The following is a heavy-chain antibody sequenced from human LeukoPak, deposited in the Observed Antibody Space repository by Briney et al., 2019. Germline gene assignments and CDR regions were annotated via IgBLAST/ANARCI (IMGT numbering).Heavy chain of an antibody. Sequence: GSSVTVPCQASGYTFHRYDIKRVGQATGQRPSGMGWMNPNSGNTGYAQKFQGRVTITRNTSISTAYVELSSLRSEDTAVYYCARGATRRLGPARYWGQGTLVTVSS. D-gene: IGHD1-1*01. CDR1: GYTFHRYD. CDR3: ARGATRRLGPARY. V-gene: IGHV1-8*03. J-gene: IGHJ4*02. CDR2: MNPNSGNT.